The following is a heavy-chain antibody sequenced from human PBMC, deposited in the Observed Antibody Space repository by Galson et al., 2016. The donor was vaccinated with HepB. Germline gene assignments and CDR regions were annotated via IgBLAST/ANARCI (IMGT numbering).Heavy chain of an antibody. CDR2: IIPIVEKP. Sequence: SVKVSCKASGGTFSTYSISWVRQAPGQGLEWMGRIIPIVEKPNYAQKFQGRVTITADTSTSTVYMEVNSLTSADTAVYYCATPGDGELVAYYGAFDIWGQGTMVTVSS. D-gene: IGHD3-16*01. CDR3: ATPGDGELVAYYGAFDI. V-gene: IGHV1-69*02. CDR1: GGTFSTYS. J-gene: IGHJ3*02.